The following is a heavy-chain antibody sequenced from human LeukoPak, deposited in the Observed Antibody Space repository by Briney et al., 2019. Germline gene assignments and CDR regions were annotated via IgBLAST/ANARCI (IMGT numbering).Heavy chain of an antibody. CDR3: ARDYAGYSSGYDY. Sequence: SETLPLTCTVSGGSISSSRYSWGWIRQPPGKGLEWIGSIYYSGSTYYNPSLKSRVTISVDTSKNQFSLKLSSVTAADTAVYYCARDYAGYSSGYDYWGQGTLVTVSS. D-gene: IGHD3-22*01. V-gene: IGHV4-39*07. J-gene: IGHJ4*02. CDR1: GGSISSSRYS. CDR2: IYYSGST.